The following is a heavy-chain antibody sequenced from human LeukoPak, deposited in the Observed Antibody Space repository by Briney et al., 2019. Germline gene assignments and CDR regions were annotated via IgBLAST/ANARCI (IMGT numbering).Heavy chain of an antibody. CDR1: GFTFSSYS. J-gene: IGHJ5*02. CDR3: ARWDSTLNWFDP. D-gene: IGHD1-26*01. CDR2: ISTSSSYI. V-gene: IGHV3-21*01. Sequence: GGSLRLSCAASGFTFSSYSMNWVRQAPGKGLEWVSFISTSSSYIYYADSVKGRFTISRDNAKNSLYLQMNSLRAEDTAVYYCARWDSTLNWFDPWGQGTLVTVSS.